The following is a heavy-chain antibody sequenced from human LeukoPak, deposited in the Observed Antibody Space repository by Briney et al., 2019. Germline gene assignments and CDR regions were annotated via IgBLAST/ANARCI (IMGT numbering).Heavy chain of an antibody. CDR1: GLTFSTSG. D-gene: IGHD1-14*01. CDR2: IGPTGFDR. CDR3: ATETNGRHYDY. V-gene: IGHV3-21*06. J-gene: IGHJ4*02. Sequence: PGGSLRLSCTTSGLTFSTSGFNWVHQAPGKGLEWVASIGPTGFDRYHADSIKGRFTISRDNANNFLYLQMDSLRPEYTAVYYCATETNGRHYDYWGQGTLLTGSS.